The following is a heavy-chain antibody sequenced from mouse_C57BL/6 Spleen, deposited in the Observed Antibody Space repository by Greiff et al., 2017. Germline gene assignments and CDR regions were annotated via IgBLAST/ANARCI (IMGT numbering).Heavy chain of an antibody. D-gene: IGHD1-1*01. V-gene: IGHV5-6*01. CDR2: ISSGGSYT. CDR1: GFTFSSYG. J-gene: IGHJ4*01. Sequence: EVQLVESGGDLVKPGGSLKLSCAASGFTFSSYGMSWVRQTPDKRLEWVATISSGGSYTYYTDSVKGRFTISRDNAKNTLYLQMSSLKSEDTAMYYCARHGDNGRSYAMDYWGQGTSVTVSS. CDR3: ARHGDNGRSYAMDY.